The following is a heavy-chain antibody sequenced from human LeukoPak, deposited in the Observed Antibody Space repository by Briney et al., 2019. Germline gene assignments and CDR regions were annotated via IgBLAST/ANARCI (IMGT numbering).Heavy chain of an antibody. V-gene: IGHV3-7*01. CDR1: GFTFSSYW. J-gene: IGHJ4*02. Sequence: GGSLRLSCVASGFTFSSYWMTWVRQAPGKGLEWVANTKTDGSQIYYVGSVKGRFTISRDNAKNSLYLQMNSLRAEDTAVYYCAKSSSIVGATLDYWGQGTLVTVSS. CDR2: TKTDGSQI. D-gene: IGHD1-26*01. CDR3: AKSSSIVGATLDY.